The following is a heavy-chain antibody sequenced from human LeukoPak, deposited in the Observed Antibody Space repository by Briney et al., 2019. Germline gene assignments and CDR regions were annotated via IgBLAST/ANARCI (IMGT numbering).Heavy chain of an antibody. CDR2: IIPILGIA. Sequence: GPSVRVSCTASGGIFTTYAISWVRQAPGQGLEWMGRIIPILGIANYAQKFQGRVTITADKSTSTAYMDLSSLRSEDTAVYYCARDLPPYYFDYLGQGTLVTVSS. CDR3: ARDLPPYYFDY. V-gene: IGHV1-69*04. J-gene: IGHJ4*02. CDR1: GGIFTTYA.